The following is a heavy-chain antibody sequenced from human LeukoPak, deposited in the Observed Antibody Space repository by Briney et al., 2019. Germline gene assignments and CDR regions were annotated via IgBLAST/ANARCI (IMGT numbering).Heavy chain of an antibody. J-gene: IGHJ4*02. CDR2: ISGSSSYI. Sequence: GGSLRLSCAASGFTFSSYSMNWVRQAPGKGLEWVSSISGSSSYIYYADSVKGRFTISRDNSKNTLYLQMNSLRADDTAVYYCAKDTPLCYFDYWGQGTLVTVSS. D-gene: IGHD3-16*01. CDR3: AKDTPLCYFDY. V-gene: IGHV3-21*01. CDR1: GFTFSSYS.